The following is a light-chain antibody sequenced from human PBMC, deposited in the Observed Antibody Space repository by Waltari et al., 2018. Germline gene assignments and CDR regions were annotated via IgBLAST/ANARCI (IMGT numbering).Light chain of an antibody. CDR3: QQYNNWPPWT. J-gene: IGKJ1*01. V-gene: IGKV3-15*01. CDR2: GAF. CDR1: QSVSSN. Sequence: EIVMTQSPATLSVSPGERATLSCKASQSVSSNLAWYPQNAGQAPRLLIYGAFTRATGIPARFSGSVSGTEFTLTISSLESEDFAVYYCQQYNNWPPWTFGQGTKVEIK.